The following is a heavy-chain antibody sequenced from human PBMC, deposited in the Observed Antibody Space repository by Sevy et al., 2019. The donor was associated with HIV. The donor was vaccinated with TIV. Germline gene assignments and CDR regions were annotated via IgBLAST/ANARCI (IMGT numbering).Heavy chain of an antibody. V-gene: IGHV3-48*01. CDR2: INSVSSHI. CDR3: ARGNGYYLASGSFDF. CDR1: GFTFSSYS. Sequence: GGSLRLSCVASGFTFSSYSLNWVRQAPGKGLEWVSYINSVSSHIYYVDSVKGRFSISRDNAKNSLYLDMDSLRAEDTACYYCARGNGYYLASGSFDFWGQGTMVTVSS. D-gene: IGHD2-8*01. J-gene: IGHJ3*01.